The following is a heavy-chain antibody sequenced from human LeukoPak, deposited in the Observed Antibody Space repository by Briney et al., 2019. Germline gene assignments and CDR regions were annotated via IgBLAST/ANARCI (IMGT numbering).Heavy chain of an antibody. Sequence: GGSLRLSCAASGFTFSNAWMSWVRQAPGKGLEWVGRIKSKTDGGTTDYAAPVKGRFTISRDDSKNTLYLQMNSLKTEDTAVYYRTTDLGYYDSSGSPGAFDIWGQGTMVTVSS. CDR2: IKSKTDGGTT. CDR3: TTDLGYYDSSGSPGAFDI. V-gene: IGHV3-15*01. CDR1: GFTFSNAW. D-gene: IGHD3-22*01. J-gene: IGHJ3*02.